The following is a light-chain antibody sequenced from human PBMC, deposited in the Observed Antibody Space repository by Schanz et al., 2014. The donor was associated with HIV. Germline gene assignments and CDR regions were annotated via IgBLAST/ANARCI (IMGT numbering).Light chain of an antibody. CDR1: QRLSSSY. V-gene: IGKV3-20*01. Sequence: EIVLTQSPGSLSLSPGGRATLSCGASQRLSSSYLAWYQQKRDQPPRLVIYATSTRAAGIPDRFSGTGSGTDFTLTISSLQPDDSATYYCQQYDAYPWTFGQGTKVEIK. CDR2: ATS. J-gene: IGKJ1*01. CDR3: QQYDAYPWT.